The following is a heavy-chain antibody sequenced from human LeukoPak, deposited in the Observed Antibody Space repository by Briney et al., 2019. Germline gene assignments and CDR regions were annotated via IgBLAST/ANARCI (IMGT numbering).Heavy chain of an antibody. J-gene: IGHJ4*02. CDR2: IIPIFGTA. CDR3: YSSGWPYFDY. CDR1: GYTFTSYA. Sequence: SVKVSCKASGYTFTSYAMNWVRQAPGQGLEWMGGIIPIFGTANYAQKFQGRVTITADKSTSTAYMELSSLRSEDTAVYYCYSSGWPYFDYWGQGTLVTVSS. V-gene: IGHV1-69*06. D-gene: IGHD6-19*01.